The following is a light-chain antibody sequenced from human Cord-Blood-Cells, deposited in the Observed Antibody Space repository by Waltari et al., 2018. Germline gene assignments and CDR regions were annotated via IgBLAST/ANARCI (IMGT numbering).Light chain of an antibody. CDR1: SSNLRAGYA. Sequence: QSVLTQPPSVPGAPGQRVAISCTGRSSNLRAGYAVHWYQQLPGTAPKLLIHGNSNRPSGVPDRFSASKSGTSASLAITGLQAEDEADYYCQSYDSSLSGSVVFGGGTKLTVL. CDR2: GNS. J-gene: IGLJ2*01. V-gene: IGLV1-40*01. CDR3: QSYDSSLSGSVV.